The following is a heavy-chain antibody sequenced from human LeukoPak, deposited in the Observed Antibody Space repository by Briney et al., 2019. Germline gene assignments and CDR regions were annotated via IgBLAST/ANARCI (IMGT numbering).Heavy chain of an antibody. V-gene: IGHV4-59*01. CDR2: IYYSGST. CDR3: ARLTRGFDP. Sequence: SETLSLTCTVSGGSISSYYWSWIRQPPGKRLEWIGYIYYSGSTNYNPSLKSRVTISVDTSKNQFSLKLSSVTAADTAVYYCARLTRGFDPWGQGTLVTVSS. D-gene: IGHD2-2*01. J-gene: IGHJ5*02. CDR1: GGSISSYY.